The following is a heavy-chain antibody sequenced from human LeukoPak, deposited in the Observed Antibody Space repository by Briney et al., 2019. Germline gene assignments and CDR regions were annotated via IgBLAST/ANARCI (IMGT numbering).Heavy chain of an antibody. CDR2: ISYDGSNK. Sequence: GGSLRLSCAASGFTFSSYAMHWVRQAPGKGLEWVAVISYDGSNKYYADSVKGRFTLSRDNSKNTLYLQMNSLRAEDTAVYYCARDLGYSSSWAFDYWGQGTLVTVSS. CDR3: ARDLGYSSSWAFDY. CDR1: GFTFSSYA. V-gene: IGHV3-30-3*01. J-gene: IGHJ4*02. D-gene: IGHD6-6*01.